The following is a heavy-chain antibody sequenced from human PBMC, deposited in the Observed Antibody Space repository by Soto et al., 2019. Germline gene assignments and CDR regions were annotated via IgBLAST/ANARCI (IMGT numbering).Heavy chain of an antibody. CDR3: ATLAFSGVVVPAANPGGVNDY. V-gene: IGHV1-24*01. CDR2: FDPEDGET. J-gene: IGHJ4*02. D-gene: IGHD2-2*01. CDR1: GYTLTELS. Sequence: ASVKVSCKVSGYTLTELSMHWVRQAPGKGLEWMGGFDPEDGETIYAQKFQGRVTMTEDTSTDTAYMELSSLRSEDTAVYYCATLAFSGVVVPAANPGGVNDYWGQGTLVTVSS.